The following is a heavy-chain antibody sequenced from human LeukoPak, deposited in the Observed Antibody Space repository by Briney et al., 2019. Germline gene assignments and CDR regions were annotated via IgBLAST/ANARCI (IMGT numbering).Heavy chain of an antibody. Sequence: PSETMSLTCTVSGCSICINYWSWIRQPRGMGVVWYGYSYYSGSTNYNPSLKSRVTISVDTSKNQFSLKRSSVTAADTAVYYCARTYYGDYYYYYMDVWGKGTTVTVSS. CDR1: GCSICINY. CDR3: ARTYYGDYYYYYMDV. J-gene: IGHJ6*03. D-gene: IGHD4-17*01. V-gene: IGHV4-59*01. CDR2: SYYSGST.